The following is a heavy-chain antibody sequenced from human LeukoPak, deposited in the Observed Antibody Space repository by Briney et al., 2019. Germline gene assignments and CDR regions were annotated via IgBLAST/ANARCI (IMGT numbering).Heavy chain of an antibody. CDR2: ISFDGNNK. CDR3: AKGDTYYYDSSGLY. CDR1: GFTFSNYA. Sequence: GRSLRLSCAASGFTFSNYAVHWVRQAPGKGLEWVAVISFDGNNKYYADSAKGRFTISRDNSKNTLYLQMNSLRAEDTAVYYCAKGDTYYYDSSGLYWGQGTLVTVSS. D-gene: IGHD3-22*01. V-gene: IGHV3-30*04. J-gene: IGHJ4*02.